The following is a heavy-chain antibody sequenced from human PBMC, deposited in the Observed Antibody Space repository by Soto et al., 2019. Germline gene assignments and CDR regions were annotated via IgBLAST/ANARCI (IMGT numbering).Heavy chain of an antibody. CDR1: GGSISSSSW. CDR3: ARGLSFRGDFDV. J-gene: IGHJ3*01. CDR2: IYHAGSP. V-gene: IGHV4-4*02. D-gene: IGHD2-21*02. Sequence: SETLSLTCDVSGGSISSSSWWTWVRQSPGKGLEWIGEIYHAGSPNYNPSFQSRVTILADKSKSHFSLRLTSVTAADTAIYYCARGLSFRGDFDVWGQGTTVTVSS.